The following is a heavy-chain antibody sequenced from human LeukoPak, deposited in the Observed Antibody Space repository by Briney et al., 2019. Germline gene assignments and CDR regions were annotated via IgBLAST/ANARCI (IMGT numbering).Heavy chain of an antibody. J-gene: IGHJ4*02. CDR1: GFTFSGYY. CDR2: IWYDGSNK. CDR3: ARGRYYYGSGSYSWTYYFDY. D-gene: IGHD3-10*01. V-gene: IGHV3-33*08. Sequence: GGSLRLSCAASGFTFSGYYMSWIRQAPGKGLEWVAVIWYDGSNKYYADSVKGRFTISRDNSKNTLYLQMNSLRAEDTAVHYCARGRYYYGSGSYSWTYYFDYWGQGTLVTVSS.